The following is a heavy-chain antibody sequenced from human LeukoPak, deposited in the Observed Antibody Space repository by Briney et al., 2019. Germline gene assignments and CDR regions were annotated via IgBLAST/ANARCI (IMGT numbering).Heavy chain of an antibody. Sequence: GGSLRLSCAASGFTFSNYVMSWVRQAPGKGLEWISTINPSGANTYYAASVRGRLTISRDNSKDSLHLQMNGLRADDTAIYYCAKNAVVVAATYYFDYWGQGTLVTVSS. V-gene: IGHV3-23*01. J-gene: IGHJ4*02. CDR3: AKNAVVVAATYYFDY. CDR1: GFTFSNYV. D-gene: IGHD2-15*01. CDR2: INPSGANT.